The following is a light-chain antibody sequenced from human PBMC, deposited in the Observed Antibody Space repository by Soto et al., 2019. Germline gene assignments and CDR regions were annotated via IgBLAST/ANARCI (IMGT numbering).Light chain of an antibody. CDR1: NSNIGSNS. CDR3: AAWEDSLNARYV. V-gene: IGLV1-44*01. Sequence: QSVLAQPPSASGTPGQRVTISCSVSNSNIGSNSVTWYQQLPGTAPYLLIYDNDRRPSGVPARFSGSKSGTSASLVISGLQSEDEADYYCAAWEDSLNARYVFGTGTKVTVL. J-gene: IGLJ1*01. CDR2: DND.